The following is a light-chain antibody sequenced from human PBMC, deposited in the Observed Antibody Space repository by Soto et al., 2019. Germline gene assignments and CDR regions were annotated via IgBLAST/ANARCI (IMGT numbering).Light chain of an antibody. CDR2: RNN. J-gene: IGLJ3*02. CDR1: SSNIESNY. Sequence: QPVLTQPPSASGTPGQRVTISCSGSSSNIESNYVYWYQQLPGTAPKLLIYRNNQRPSGVPDRFSGSKSGTSASLAISGLRSEDEADYYCAAWDDSLSVVFGGGTKLTVL. V-gene: IGLV1-47*01. CDR3: AAWDDSLSVV.